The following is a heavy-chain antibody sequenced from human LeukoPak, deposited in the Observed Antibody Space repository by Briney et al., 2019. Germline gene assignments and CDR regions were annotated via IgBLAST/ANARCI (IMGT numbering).Heavy chain of an antibody. Sequence: GGSLKLSCAASGFTFSGSAIHWVRQASGKGLEWVGRIRDKSNSYATAYAASVKGRFTISRDDSKNTAYLQMNSMRTEDTAAYYCAKEALPGIAVAGRVYWGQGTLVTVSS. J-gene: IGHJ4*02. CDR3: AKEALPGIAVAGRVY. V-gene: IGHV3-73*01. D-gene: IGHD6-19*01. CDR1: GFTFSGSA. CDR2: IRDKSNSYAT.